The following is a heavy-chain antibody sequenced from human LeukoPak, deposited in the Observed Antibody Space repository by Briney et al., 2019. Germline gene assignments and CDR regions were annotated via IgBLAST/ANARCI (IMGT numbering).Heavy chain of an antibody. CDR3: GRGHGGYYSDSSGPVDY. Sequence: GGSLRLSCGASGFTFGTYWMHWVRQAPGKGLVWVSGINSDGGTTTYADSVKGRFTISRDNAKNSLYLQMNSLRAEDTAVYYCGRGHGGYYSDSSGPVDYWGQGTLVTVSS. V-gene: IGHV3-74*01. J-gene: IGHJ4*02. D-gene: IGHD3-22*01. CDR1: GFTFGTYW. CDR2: INSDGGTT.